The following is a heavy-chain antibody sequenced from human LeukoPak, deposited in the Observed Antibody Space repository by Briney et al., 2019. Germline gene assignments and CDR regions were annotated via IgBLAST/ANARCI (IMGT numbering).Heavy chain of an antibody. J-gene: IGHJ4*02. D-gene: IGHD3-22*01. CDR2: IFYSGST. CDR1: GDSISSYY. CDR3: ARHRGYPYYFDY. V-gene: IGHV4-59*08. Sequence: SETLSLTCTVSGDSISSYYWSWIRQPPAKGLEWIGYIFYSGSTNYNPSLKSRVTISVDTSKNQFSLKLSSVTVADTAVYYCARHRGYPYYFDYWGQGTLVTVSS.